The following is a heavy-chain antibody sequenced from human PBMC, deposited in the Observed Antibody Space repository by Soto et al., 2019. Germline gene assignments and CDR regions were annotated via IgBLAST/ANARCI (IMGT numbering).Heavy chain of an antibody. D-gene: IGHD3-22*01. V-gene: IGHV4-39*01. CDR1: GGSISSSSYY. Sequence: SETLSLTCTVSGGSISSSSYYWGWIRQPPGKGLEWIGSIYYSGSTYYNPSLKSRVTISVDTSKNQLSLKLSSVTAADTAVYYCATLSMIVVVHDAFDIWGQGTMVTVSS. CDR3: ATLSMIVVVHDAFDI. CDR2: IYYSGST. J-gene: IGHJ3*02.